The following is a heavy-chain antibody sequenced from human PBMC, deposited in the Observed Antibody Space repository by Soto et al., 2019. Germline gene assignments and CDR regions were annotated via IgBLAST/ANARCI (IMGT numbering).Heavy chain of an antibody. CDR2: ISAYNGNT. CDR3: AREQTNTFYYYYYGMDV. D-gene: IGHD2-8*01. V-gene: IGHV1-18*01. CDR1: GYTFTSYG. J-gene: IGHJ6*02. Sequence: ASVKVSCKASGYTFTSYGISWVRQAPGQGLEWMGWISAYNGNTNYAPKLQGRVTMTTDTSTSTAYMELRSLRSDDTAVYYCAREQTNTFYYYYYGMDVWGQGTTVTVSS.